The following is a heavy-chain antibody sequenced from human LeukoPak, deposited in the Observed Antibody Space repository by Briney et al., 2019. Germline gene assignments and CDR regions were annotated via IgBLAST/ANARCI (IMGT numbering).Heavy chain of an antibody. Sequence: GGSLRLSCAASGFTLSSYWMSWVRQAPGKGLEWVANIKQDGSEKYYVDSVKGRFTISRDNAKSTLYLQMNSLRIEDTGFYYCTRDMIRGVPDYIDYWGQGTLVTVSS. V-gene: IGHV3-7*01. CDR1: GFTLSSYW. D-gene: IGHD3-10*01. CDR3: TRDMIRGVPDYIDY. CDR2: IKQDGSEK. J-gene: IGHJ4*02.